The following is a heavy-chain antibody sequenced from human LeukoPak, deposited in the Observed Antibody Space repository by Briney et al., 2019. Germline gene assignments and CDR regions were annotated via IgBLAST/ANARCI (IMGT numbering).Heavy chain of an antibody. V-gene: IGHV3-9*01. CDR3: AGGTGFIIKD. J-gene: IGHJ4*02. CDR1: GFTFDDYA. CDR2: ISWNSGSI. Sequence: SLRLSCAASGFTFDDYAMHWVRQAPGKGLEWVSGISWNSGSIGYVDSVKGRFTISRDNAKNSLYLQMNNLRVEDTAMYYCAGGTGFIIKDWGQGTLVTVSS. D-gene: IGHD3-9*01.